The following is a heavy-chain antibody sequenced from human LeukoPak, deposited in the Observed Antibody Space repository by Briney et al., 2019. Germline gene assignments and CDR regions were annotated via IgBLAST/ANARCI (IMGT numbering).Heavy chain of an antibody. D-gene: IGHD5-24*01. J-gene: IGHJ4*02. CDR3: AGGDGYNCDY. V-gene: IGHV4-59*01. CDR1: GVSISSYF. CDR2: IYNSGST. Sequence: SETLSLTCTASGVSISSYFWSWIRQPPGKGLEWIGYIYNSGSTNYNPSLKSRVTISVDTSKNQFSLKLSSVTAADTAVYYCAGGDGYNCDYWGQGTLVTVSS.